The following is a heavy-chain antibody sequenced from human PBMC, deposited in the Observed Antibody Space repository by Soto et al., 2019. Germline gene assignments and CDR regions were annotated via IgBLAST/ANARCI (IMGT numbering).Heavy chain of an antibody. CDR1: GGSISSHDYH. J-gene: IGHJ6*02. CDR2: IYYDGVT. CDR3: ARDSFNYYYGMDV. V-gene: IGHV4-30-4*01. Sequence: SETLSLTCTVSGGSISSHDYHWSWIRQPPGEGLEWIGYIYYDGVTYYNPSHKRRRTMSLDMTKNQFSLKLTSVTAADTAVYYCARDSFNYYYGMDVWGQGTPVTASS.